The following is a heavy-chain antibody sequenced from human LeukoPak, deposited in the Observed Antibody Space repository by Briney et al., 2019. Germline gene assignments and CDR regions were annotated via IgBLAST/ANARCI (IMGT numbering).Heavy chain of an antibody. CDR3: ARDLVAARYYYDSSGYYNLFDY. V-gene: IGHV1-18*01. CDR2: ISAYNGNT. Sequence: GASVTVSCKASGYTFTSYGISWVRQAPGQGLEWMGWISAYNGNTNYAQKLQGRVTMTTDTSTSTAYMELRSLRSDDTAVYYCARDLVAARYYYDSSGYYNLFDYWGQGTLVTVSS. CDR1: GYTFTSYG. D-gene: IGHD3-22*01. J-gene: IGHJ4*02.